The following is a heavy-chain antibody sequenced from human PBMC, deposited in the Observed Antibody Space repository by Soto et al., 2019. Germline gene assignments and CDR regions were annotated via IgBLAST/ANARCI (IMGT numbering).Heavy chain of an antibody. J-gene: IGHJ4*02. CDR2: INAGNGNT. V-gene: IGHV1-3*01. CDR1: GYTFSNFA. CDR3: ARDARSFDY. Sequence: QVQLVQSGAEVKKPGASGKVSCKASGYTFSNFAMHWVRQAPGQRLEWMGWINAGNGNTKYSQKLQGRVNITRDTSASTAYMELSSLRSEDTAVYYCARDARSFDYWGQGTLVTVSS.